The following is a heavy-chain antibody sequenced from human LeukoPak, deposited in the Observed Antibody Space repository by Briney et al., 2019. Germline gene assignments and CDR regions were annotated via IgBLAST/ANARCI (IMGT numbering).Heavy chain of an antibody. V-gene: IGHV3-33*08. J-gene: IGHJ4*02. Sequence: GESLRLSCTASGFTFSNFWMGWVRQAPGKGLEWVAVIWYDGSNKYYADSVKGRFTISRDNSKNTLYLQMNSLRAEDTAVYYCARGANNWNYRSYFDYWGQGTLVTVSS. D-gene: IGHD1-7*01. CDR1: GFTFSNFW. CDR2: IWYDGSNK. CDR3: ARGANNWNYRSYFDY.